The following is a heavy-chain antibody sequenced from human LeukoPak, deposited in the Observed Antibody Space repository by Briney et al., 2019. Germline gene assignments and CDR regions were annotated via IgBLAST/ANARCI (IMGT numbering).Heavy chain of an antibody. J-gene: IGHJ4*02. CDR3: ARIRCGHSASPYYNH. CDR1: RVSTIDYC. V-gene: IGHV4-34*01. Sequence: PSETLSLTCVGLRVSTIDYCWCWKRQSPGKGLEWIGEISHTEGTRYNPSLESRVTMSVGTSENQLSLKLSFVTAADTAVYYCARIRCGHSASPYYNHRGLGTLVTVSS. D-gene: IGHD3-10*01. CDR2: ISHTEGT.